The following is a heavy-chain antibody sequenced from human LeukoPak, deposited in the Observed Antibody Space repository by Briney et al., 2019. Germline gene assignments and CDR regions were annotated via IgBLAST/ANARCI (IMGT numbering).Heavy chain of an antibody. Sequence: GGSLRLSCAASGFTFSGHWMSWVRQAPGKGLEWVSYISSSGSTIYYADSVKGRLTSSRDNAKNSLYLQMNSLRAEDTAVYYCSRVYYYMDVWGKGTTVTVSS. CDR3: SRVYYYMDV. CDR2: ISSSGSTI. J-gene: IGHJ6*03. CDR1: GFTFSGHW. V-gene: IGHV3-48*03.